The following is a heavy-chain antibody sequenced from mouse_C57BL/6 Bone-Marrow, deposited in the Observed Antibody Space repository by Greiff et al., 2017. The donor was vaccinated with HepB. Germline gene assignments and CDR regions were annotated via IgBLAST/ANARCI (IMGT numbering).Heavy chain of an antibody. CDR2: IYPGDGDT. CDR3: ARKGITPGAMDY. V-gene: IGHV1-80*01. J-gene: IGHJ4*01. CDR1: GYAFSSYW. Sequence: QVQLQHSGAELVKPGASVKISCKASGYAFSSYWMNWVKQRPGKGLEWIGQIYPGDGDTNYNGKFKGKATLTADKSSSTAYMQLSSLTSEDSAVYFCARKGITPGAMDYWGQGTSVTVSS. D-gene: IGHD2-4*01.